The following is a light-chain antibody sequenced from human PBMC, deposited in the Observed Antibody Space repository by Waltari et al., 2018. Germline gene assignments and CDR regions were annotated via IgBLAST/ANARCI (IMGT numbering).Light chain of an antibody. Sequence: EIVLTQSPGTLSLSPGERATLSCRASQSVSSSYLAWYQQKPGQAPRLLIYGASSRATGIPDRFSGSGSGTDFTLNISRLEPEDFAVYYCQQYGSSPRMTFGQGTKVEIK. J-gene: IGKJ1*01. CDR2: GAS. CDR1: QSVSSSY. V-gene: IGKV3-20*01. CDR3: QQYGSSPRMT.